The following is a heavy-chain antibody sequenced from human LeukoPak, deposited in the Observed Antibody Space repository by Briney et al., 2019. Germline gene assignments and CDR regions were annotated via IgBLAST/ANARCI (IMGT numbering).Heavy chain of an antibody. CDR2: IYSGGST. CDR3: ARGYPRITMVRGVIIPLDY. D-gene: IGHD3-10*01. V-gene: IGHV3-66*01. J-gene: IGHJ4*02. Sequence: GGSLRLSCAASGIIVSSNQMSWVRQAPGKGLEWVSVIYSGGSTYYADSVKGRFTISRDNAKNSLYLQMNSLRAEDTAVYYCARGYPRITMVRGVIIPLDYWGQGTLVTVSS. CDR1: GIIVSSNQ.